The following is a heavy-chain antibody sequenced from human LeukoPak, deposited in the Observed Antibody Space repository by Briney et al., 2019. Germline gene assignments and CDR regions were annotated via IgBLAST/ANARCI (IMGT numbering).Heavy chain of an antibody. V-gene: IGHV4-38-2*02. Sequence: SETLSLTCTVSGYSITTAYYWGWIRQSPGNGLEWIGTIRHSGTTYYNPSLKSRVTISLDTSKNQFSLKLSSLTAADTAVYYCARWSSGYYNYFDYWGQGTLVTVSS. CDR1: GYSITTAYY. J-gene: IGHJ4*02. CDR3: ARWSSGYYNYFDY. D-gene: IGHD3-22*01. CDR2: IRHSGTT.